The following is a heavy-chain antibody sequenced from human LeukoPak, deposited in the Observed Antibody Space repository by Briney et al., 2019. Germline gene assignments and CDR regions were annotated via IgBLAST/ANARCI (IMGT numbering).Heavy chain of an antibody. J-gene: IGHJ3*01. D-gene: IGHD2-21*02. CDR2: IDDGGNT. CDR1: GGSFSDYF. CDR3: ARFSKMTWGDWGDAFDV. Sequence: SETLSLMCSVYGGSFSDYFWRWVRQPPGKGLEWLGEIDDGGNTNYTPSLMSRVIVAMEKSKKQFSLVMRSVTAADTAIYYCARFSKMTWGDWGDAFDVWGQGTTVIVSS. V-gene: IGHV4-34*01.